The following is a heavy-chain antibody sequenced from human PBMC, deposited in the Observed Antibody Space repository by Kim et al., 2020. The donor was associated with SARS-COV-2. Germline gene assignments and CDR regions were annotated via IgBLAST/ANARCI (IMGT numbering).Heavy chain of an antibody. V-gene: IGHV3-74*01. CDR1: GFTFSAYW. Sequence: GGSLRLSCTASGFTFSAYWMHWVRQAPGKGLVWVSRITDTGNVQSYADSVKGRFTSSRDNAKNTLYLQMNSLRDEDTAVYYCASDWGVPDHDWRFDLWGRGTLVTVS. D-gene: IGHD3-16*01. J-gene: IGHJ2*01. CDR3: ASDWGVPDHDWRFDL. CDR2: ITDTGNVQ.